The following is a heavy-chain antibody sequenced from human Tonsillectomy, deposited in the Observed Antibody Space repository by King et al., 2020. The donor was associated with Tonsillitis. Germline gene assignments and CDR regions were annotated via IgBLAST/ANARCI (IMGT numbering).Heavy chain of an antibody. V-gene: IGHV3-48*01. D-gene: IGHD3-16*01. CDR3: AGDYDWNIDL. J-gene: IGHJ2*01. Sequence: VQLVESGGGFVQPGGSLRLSCAASGFTFSSYSMDWVRQAPGKGLEWVSYINGGSSATFYADSVKGRFTISRDNAKNSLDLQMNSLRVEDTAVYYCAGDYDWNIDLWGRGTLVTVSS. CDR1: GFTFSSYS. CDR2: INGGSSAT.